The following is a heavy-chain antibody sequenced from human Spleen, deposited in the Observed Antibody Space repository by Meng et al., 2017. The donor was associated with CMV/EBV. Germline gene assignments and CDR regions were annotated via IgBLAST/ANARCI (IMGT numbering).Heavy chain of an antibody. D-gene: IGHD1-14*01. Sequence: ASVKVSCKASGHTFSTYGMTWVRQAPGQGLQWVGWINTNNGNTRYAQNFQGRVTMTTDTSTSTAYMELRSLRSDDTAVYYCARGAGAGEFDPWGQGTLVTVSS. CDR3: ARGAGAGEFDP. V-gene: IGHV1-18*01. J-gene: IGHJ5*02. CDR2: INTNNGNT. CDR1: GHTFSTYG.